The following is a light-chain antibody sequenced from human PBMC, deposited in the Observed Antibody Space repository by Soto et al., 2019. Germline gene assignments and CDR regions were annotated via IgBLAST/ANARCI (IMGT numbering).Light chain of an antibody. CDR1: QSIVTY. CDR3: QQYNNWPQEGIT. Sequence: DIQMTQSPSSLSASVGDRVTITCRASQSIVTYLNWYLQKPGKAPKLLIYAASNLQSGVPSRFSGSGSGTDFTLTISSLQPEDFAVYYCQQYNNWPQEGITFGPGTKVDIK. V-gene: IGKV1-39*01. CDR2: AAS. J-gene: IGKJ3*01.